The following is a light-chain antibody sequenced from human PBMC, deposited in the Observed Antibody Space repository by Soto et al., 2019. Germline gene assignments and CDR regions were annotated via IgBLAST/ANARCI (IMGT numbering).Light chain of an antibody. J-gene: IGKJ2*01. CDR2: GAS. Sequence: EIVLTQSPGTPSLSPGERATLSCRASQSVSSSYLAWYQQKPGQAPRLLIYGASSRATGIPDRFSGSGSGTDFTLTISRLEPEDVAVYYCQQYGSSPHTFGQGTKLEIK. V-gene: IGKV3-20*01. CDR3: QQYGSSPHT. CDR1: QSVSSSY.